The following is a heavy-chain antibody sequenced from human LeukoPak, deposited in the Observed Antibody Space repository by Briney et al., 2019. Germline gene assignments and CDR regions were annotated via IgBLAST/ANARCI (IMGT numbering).Heavy chain of an antibody. CDR3: AKLGFGGVIPEDY. CDR2: ISYDGSNK. J-gene: IGHJ4*02. CDR1: GFTFSSYG. D-gene: IGHD3-16*02. V-gene: IGHV3-30*18. Sequence: GRSLRLSCAASGFTFSSYGMHWVRQAPGKGLEWVAVISYDGSNKYYADSEKGRFTISRDNSKNTLYLQMNSLRAEDTAVYYCAKLGFGGVIPEDYWGQGTLVTVSS.